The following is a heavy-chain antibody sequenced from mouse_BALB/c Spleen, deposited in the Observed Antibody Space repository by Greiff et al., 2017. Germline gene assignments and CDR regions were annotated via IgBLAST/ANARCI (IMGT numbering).Heavy chain of an antibody. CDR2: INSDGGST. D-gene: IGHD2-3*01. CDR3: ARHYDGYHVGYFDV. CDR1: EYEFPSHD. V-gene: IGHV5-2*03. J-gene: IGHJ1*01. Sequence: EVKVEESGGGLVQPGESLKLSCESNEYEFPSHDMSWVRKTPEKRLELVAAINSDGGSTYYPDTMERRFIISRDNTKKTLYLQMSSLRSEDTALYYCARHYDGYHVGYFDVWGAGTTVTVSS.